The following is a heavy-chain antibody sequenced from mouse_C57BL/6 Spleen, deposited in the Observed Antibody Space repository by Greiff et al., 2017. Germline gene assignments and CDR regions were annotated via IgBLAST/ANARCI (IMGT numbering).Heavy chain of an antibody. D-gene: IGHD1-1*02. CDR1: GFSLTSYA. CDR3: ASHGGIVGYYFDY. V-gene: IGHV2-9-1*01. J-gene: IGHJ2*01. Sequence: VQLVESGPGLVAPSQSLSITCTVSGFSLTSYAISWVRQPPGKGLEWLGVIWTGGGTNYNSALKSRLSISKDNSKSQVFLKMNSLQTYDTARYYCASHGGIVGYYFDYWGQGTTLTVSS. CDR2: IWTGGGT.